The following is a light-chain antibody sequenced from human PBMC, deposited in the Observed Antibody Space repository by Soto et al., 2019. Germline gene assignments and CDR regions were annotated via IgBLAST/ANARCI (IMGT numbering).Light chain of an antibody. CDR2: DVS. V-gene: IGLV2-14*03. J-gene: IGLJ1*01. CDR3: SSYTSSSTLSTYV. CDR1: SSDVGGYNY. Sequence: QSVLTQPASVSGSPGQSITISCTGTSSDVGGYNYVSWYQHHPGKAPKLKIYDVSNRPSGVSNRFSGSKSGNTASLIISGLQAEDEADYYCSSYTSSSTLSTYVFGTGTKLTVL.